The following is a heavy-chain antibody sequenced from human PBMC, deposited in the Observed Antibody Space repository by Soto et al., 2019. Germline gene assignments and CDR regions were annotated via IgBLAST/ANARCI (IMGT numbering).Heavy chain of an antibody. CDR2: INPNSGGT. D-gene: IGHD1-7*01. CDR1: GYTFTGYY. V-gene: IGHV1-2*04. Sequence: ASVKVSCKASGYTFTGYYMHWVRQAPGQGLEWMGWINPNSGGTNYAQKFQGWVTMTRDTSISTAYMELSRLRSEDTAVYYCARADGELLYAFDIWGQGPMVTFSS. CDR3: ARADGELLYAFDI. J-gene: IGHJ3*02.